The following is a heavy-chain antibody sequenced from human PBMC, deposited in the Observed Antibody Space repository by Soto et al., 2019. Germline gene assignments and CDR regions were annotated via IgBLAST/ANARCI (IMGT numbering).Heavy chain of an antibody. D-gene: IGHD2-21*02. CDR1: GFTFSSYG. V-gene: IGHV3-30*18. CDR3: AKEARVSSSWYSVTAIHRDYFDY. Sequence: QVQLVESGGGVVQPGRSLRLSCAASGFTFSSYGMHWVRQAPGKGLEWVAVISYDGSNKYYADSVKGRFTISRDNSKNTLYLQMNSLRAEDTAVYYCAKEARVSSSWYSVTAIHRDYFDYWGQGTLVTVSS. J-gene: IGHJ4*02. CDR2: ISYDGSNK.